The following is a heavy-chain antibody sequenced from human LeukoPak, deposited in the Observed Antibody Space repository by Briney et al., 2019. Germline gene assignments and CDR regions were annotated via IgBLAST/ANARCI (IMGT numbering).Heavy chain of an antibody. J-gene: IGHJ4*02. CDR1: GASISSYY. CDR3: ARVDWRAGPFDY. D-gene: IGHD6-19*01. Sequence: SETLSLTCTVSGASISSYYWSWIRQPPGKRLEWIGYIYYSGSTNYNPSLKSRVTISVDTSKNQFSLKLNSVTAADTAVYYCARVDWRAGPFDYWGQGTLVTVSS. CDR2: IYYSGST. V-gene: IGHV4-59*01.